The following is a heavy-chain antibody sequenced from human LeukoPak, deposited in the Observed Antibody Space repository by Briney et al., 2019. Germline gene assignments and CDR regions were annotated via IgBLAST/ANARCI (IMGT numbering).Heavy chain of an antibody. V-gene: IGHV4-34*01. CDR3: ARGLTTVTTVRYFDY. Sequence: SETLSLTCAVYGGSFSGYYWSWIRQPPGEGLEWIGEINHRGRTNYNPSLKSRVTISVDTSKNQFSLKLSSVTAADTAVYYCARGLTTVTTVRYFDYWGQGTLVTVSS. J-gene: IGHJ4*02. D-gene: IGHD4-17*01. CDR1: GGSFSGYY. CDR2: INHRGRT.